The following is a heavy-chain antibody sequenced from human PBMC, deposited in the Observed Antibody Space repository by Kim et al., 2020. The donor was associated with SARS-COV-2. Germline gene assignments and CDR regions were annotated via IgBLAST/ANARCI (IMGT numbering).Heavy chain of an antibody. Sequence: SETLSLTCTVSSDSISSYYWSWIRHLPGKGLEWIGYIYYGGSTVYNPSLNSRVIISWDTSKNQFSLEVTSVTDADTAVYYCARSEGRGSWHQFDYWGQG. CDR2: IYYGGST. J-gene: IGHJ4*02. CDR1: SDSISSYY. V-gene: IGHV4-59*01. CDR3: ARSEGRGSWHQFDY. D-gene: IGHD6-13*01.